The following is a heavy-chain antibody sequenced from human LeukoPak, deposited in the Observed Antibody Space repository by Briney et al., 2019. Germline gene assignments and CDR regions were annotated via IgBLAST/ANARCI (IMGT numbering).Heavy chain of an antibody. CDR1: GFTSSSYS. CDR2: ISSSSSYI. V-gene: IGHV3-21*01. CDR3: ARDRGGRYCSSTSCYASYYYYYGMDV. J-gene: IGHJ6*02. Sequence: GGSLRLSCAASGFTSSSYSMNWVRQAPGKGLEWVSSISSSSSYIYYADSVKGRFTISRDNAKNSLYLQMNSLRAEDTAVYYCARDRGGRYCSSTSCYASYYYYYGMDVWGQGTTVTVSS. D-gene: IGHD2-2*01.